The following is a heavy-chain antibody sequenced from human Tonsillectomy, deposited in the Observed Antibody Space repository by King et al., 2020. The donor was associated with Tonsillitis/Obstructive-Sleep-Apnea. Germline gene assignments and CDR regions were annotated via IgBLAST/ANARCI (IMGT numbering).Heavy chain of an antibody. D-gene: IGHD3-10*01. CDR1: GFTFSSHW. Sequence: VQLVESGGGLVQPGGSLRVSCAASGFTFSSHWMSWVRQAPGKGLEWVANIKQDGSEKHYVDSVKGRFTISRDDAKNSLYLQMNSLRDEDTAVYYCARVVGGGIDYWGQGTLVTGSS. V-gene: IGHV3-7*03. CDR3: ARVVGGGIDY. CDR2: IKQDGSEK. J-gene: IGHJ4*02.